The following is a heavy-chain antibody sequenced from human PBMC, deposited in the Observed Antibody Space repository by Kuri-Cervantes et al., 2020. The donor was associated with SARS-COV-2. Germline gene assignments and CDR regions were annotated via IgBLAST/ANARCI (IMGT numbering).Heavy chain of an antibody. CDR2: ISGSGGST. Sequence: GESLKISCAASGFTFSSYAMHWVRQAPGKGLEWVSGISGSGGSTYYADSVKGRFIISRDNSKNTLYLQMNSLRAEDTAVYYCAKDLEQQLDSHYGMDVWGQGTTVTVSS. V-gene: IGHV3-23*01. CDR3: AKDLEQQLDSHYGMDV. D-gene: IGHD6-13*01. CDR1: GFTFSSYA. J-gene: IGHJ6*02.